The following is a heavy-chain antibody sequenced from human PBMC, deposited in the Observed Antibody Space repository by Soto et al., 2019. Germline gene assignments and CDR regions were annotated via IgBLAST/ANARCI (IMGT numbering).Heavy chain of an antibody. Sequence: SVKVSCKASGGTFSSYTISWVRQAPGQGLEWMGRIIPILGIANYAQKFQGRVTITADKSTSTAYMELSSLRSEDTAVYYCASTTPRDRRRFDPCGQGTLVTVSS. J-gene: IGHJ5*02. CDR1: GGTFSSYT. CDR3: ASTTPRDRRRFDP. V-gene: IGHV1-69*02. D-gene: IGHD2-2*01. CDR2: IIPILGIA.